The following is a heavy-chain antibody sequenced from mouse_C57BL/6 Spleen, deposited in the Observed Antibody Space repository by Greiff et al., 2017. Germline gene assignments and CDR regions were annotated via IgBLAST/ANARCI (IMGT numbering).Heavy chain of an antibody. CDR3: ARPPGGYYYAMDY. V-gene: IGHV5-17*01. D-gene: IGHD2-2*01. CDR1: GFTFSDYG. CDR2: ISSGSSTI. Sequence: EVKVVESGGGLVKPGGSLKLSCAASGFTFSDYGMHWVRQAPEKGLEWVAYISSGSSTIYYADTVKGRFTISRDNAKNTLFLQMTSLRSEDTAMYYCARPPGGYYYAMDYWGQGTSVTVSS. J-gene: IGHJ4*01.